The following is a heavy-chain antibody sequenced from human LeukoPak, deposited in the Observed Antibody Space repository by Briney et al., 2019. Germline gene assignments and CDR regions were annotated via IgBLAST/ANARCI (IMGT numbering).Heavy chain of an antibody. CDR3: ATGPASGYYDSSGKIY. J-gene: IGHJ4*02. CDR1: GYTLTELS. D-gene: IGHD3-22*01. Sequence: ASVKVSCKVSGYTLTELSMHWVRQAPGKGLEWMGGFDPEDGETIYAQKFQGRVTMTEDTSTDTAYMELSSLRSEDTAVYYCATGPASGYYDSSGKIYWGQGTLVTVSS. V-gene: IGHV1-24*01. CDR2: FDPEDGET.